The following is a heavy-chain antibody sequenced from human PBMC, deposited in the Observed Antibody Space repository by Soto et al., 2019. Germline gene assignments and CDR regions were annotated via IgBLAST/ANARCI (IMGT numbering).Heavy chain of an antibody. D-gene: IGHD2-15*01. Sequence: GGSLRLSCAASGFTFDDYAMHWVRQAPGKGLEWVSGISWNIGSIGYADSEKGRFTISRDNAKNSLYLQMNSLRAEDTALYYCAKGPQDCSGGSCYFDYWSQETLVTVSS. CDR1: GFTFDDYA. CDR3: AKGPQDCSGGSCYFDY. J-gene: IGHJ4*02. V-gene: IGHV3-9*01. CDR2: ISWNIGSI.